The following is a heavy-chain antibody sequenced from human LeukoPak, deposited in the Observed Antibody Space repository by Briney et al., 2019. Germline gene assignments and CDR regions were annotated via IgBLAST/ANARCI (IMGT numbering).Heavy chain of an antibody. J-gene: IGHJ5*02. CDR2: IYYSGSA. D-gene: IGHD3-9*01. V-gene: IGHV4-30-4*08. CDR1: GGSISSGDYY. CDR3: ARIRYFDWLARWFDP. Sequence: PSQTLSLTCTVSGGSISSGDYYWSWIRQPPGKGLEWIGYIYYSGSAYYNPSLKSRVTISVDTSKNQFSLKLSSVTAADTAVYYCARIRYFDWLARWFDPWGQGTLVTVSS.